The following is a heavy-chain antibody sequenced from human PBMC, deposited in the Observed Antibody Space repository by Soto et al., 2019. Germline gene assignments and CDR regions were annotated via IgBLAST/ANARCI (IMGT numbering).Heavy chain of an antibody. Sequence: PGGSLRLSCTASGFTFGDYAMSWFRQAPGKGLEWVGFIRSKAYGGTTEYAASVKGRCTISRDDSKSIAYLQMNSLKTEDTAVYYCTRGDSSSWYGMDVWGQGTTVTVSS. CDR3: TRGDSSSWYGMDV. V-gene: IGHV3-49*03. J-gene: IGHJ6*02. D-gene: IGHD6-13*01. CDR1: GFTFGDYA. CDR2: IRSKAYGGTT.